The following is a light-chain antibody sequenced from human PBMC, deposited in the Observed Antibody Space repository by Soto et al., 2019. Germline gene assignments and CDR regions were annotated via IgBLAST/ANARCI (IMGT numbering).Light chain of an antibody. Sequence: QSVLTQSPSASASPGASVKLTCTLSSGHSSYAIAWHQQQPEKGPRYLMKLNSDGSHSKGDGIPDRFSGSSSGAERYLTISSLQSEDEADYYCQTWGTGIVFGGGTQLTVL. CDR2: LNSDGSH. V-gene: IGLV4-69*01. CDR1: SGHSSYA. CDR3: QTWGTGIV. J-gene: IGLJ2*01.